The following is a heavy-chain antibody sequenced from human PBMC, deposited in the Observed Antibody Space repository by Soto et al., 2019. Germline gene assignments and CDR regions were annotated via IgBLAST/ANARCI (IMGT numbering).Heavy chain of an antibody. CDR3: ARVPTLPRDSSCWYLNY. Sequence: PSETLSLTCAVYGGSFSGYYWSWIRQPPGKGMEWIGEINHSGSTNYNPSLKSRVTISVDTSKNQFSLKLSSVTAADTAVYYCARVPTLPRDSSCWYLNYWGQVTLVTFSS. J-gene: IGHJ4*02. CDR1: GGSFSGYY. V-gene: IGHV4-34*01. CDR2: INHSGST. D-gene: IGHD6-13*01.